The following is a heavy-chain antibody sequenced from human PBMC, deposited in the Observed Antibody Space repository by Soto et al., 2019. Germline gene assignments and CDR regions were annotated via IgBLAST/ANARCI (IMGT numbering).Heavy chain of an antibody. CDR3: ARWGRGYGDPFDY. Sequence: QVQLVQSGGEVQKPGASVKVSCKASGYTFTNYGINWVRQAPGQGLEWMGWISAYNGNRNYAQKFQGRVTMTADTSTNTAYMELRSLRSDDTAMYYCARWGRGYGDPFDYWGRGTLVTVSS. J-gene: IGHJ4*02. D-gene: IGHD4-17*01. CDR2: ISAYNGNR. V-gene: IGHV1-18*01. CDR1: GYTFTNYG.